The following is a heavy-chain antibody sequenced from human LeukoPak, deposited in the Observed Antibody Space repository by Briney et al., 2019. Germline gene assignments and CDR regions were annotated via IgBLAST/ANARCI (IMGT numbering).Heavy chain of an antibody. CDR1: GGSISSYY. V-gene: IGHV3-23*01. CDR3: GKGRTGYSYGYGIDS. Sequence: ETLSLTCTVSGGSISSYYWSWVRQAPGKGLEWVSSVSTSGGDTYNADSVKGRFTISRDNSKNTLYLQMNSLRAEDTAVYYCGKGRTGYSYGYGIDSWGQGTLVTVSS. CDR2: VSTSGGDT. D-gene: IGHD5-18*01. J-gene: IGHJ4*02.